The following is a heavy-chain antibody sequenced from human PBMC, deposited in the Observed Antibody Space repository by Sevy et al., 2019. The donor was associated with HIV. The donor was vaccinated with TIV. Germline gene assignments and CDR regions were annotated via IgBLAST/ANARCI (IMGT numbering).Heavy chain of an antibody. Sequence: SETLSLTCTVSGGSLSRYYWSWIRQPPGKGLEWIGYIYYIGSTNYNPSLKSRVTISVDTSKNQFSLKLSSVTAADTAVYYCARVRQQLVGSLDYWGQGTLVTVSS. D-gene: IGHD6-13*01. CDR3: ARVRQQLVGSLDY. J-gene: IGHJ4*02. V-gene: IGHV4-59*01. CDR1: GGSLSRYY. CDR2: IYYIGST.